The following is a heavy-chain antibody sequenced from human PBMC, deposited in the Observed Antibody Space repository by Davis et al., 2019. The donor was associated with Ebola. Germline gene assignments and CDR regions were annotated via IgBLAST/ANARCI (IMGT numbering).Heavy chain of an antibody. CDR1: GYTFTSYA. CDR2: INTNTGKS. Sequence: AASVKVSCKASGYTFTSYAMNWVRQAPGQGLEWMGWINTNTGKSTYAQGFTGRFVFSLDTSVSTAYLQISSLKAEDTAVYYCAKDSAGITIFGVVIAREAFDIWGQGTMVTVSS. CDR3: AKDSAGITIFGVVIAREAFDI. D-gene: IGHD3-3*01. V-gene: IGHV7-4-1*02. J-gene: IGHJ3*02.